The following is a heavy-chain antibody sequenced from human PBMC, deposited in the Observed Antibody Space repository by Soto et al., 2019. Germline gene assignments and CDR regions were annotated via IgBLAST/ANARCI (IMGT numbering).Heavy chain of an antibody. Sequence: SETLSLTCTFSGGPVSSYYWRWIRQTPGKGLEWIGHIFYTGITKYNSSLRSRVTISLDTSKTQFSLTLKSVTAADTAVYYCARRGFGLFYYGTSGSPDFYYYNMDVWGQGTTVT. CDR2: IFYTGIT. V-gene: IGHV4-59*08. CDR1: GGPVSSYY. CDR3: ARRGFGLFYYGTSGSPDFYYYNMDV. J-gene: IGHJ6*03. D-gene: IGHD3-22*01.